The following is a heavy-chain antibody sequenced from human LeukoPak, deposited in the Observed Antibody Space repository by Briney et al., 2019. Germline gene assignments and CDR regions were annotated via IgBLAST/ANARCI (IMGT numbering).Heavy chain of an antibody. CDR2: IDPRSGDT. CDR1: GYTFTSYY. CDR3: ARKIYYYNKMDV. J-gene: IGHJ6*02. D-gene: IGHD3-10*01. Sequence: ASVKVSCKASGYTFTSYYMHWVRQAPGLGLEWMGWIDPRSGDTRYAQKFQGRVTMTRDTSINTAYMELSGLTSDDTAIYYCARKIYYYNKMDVWGQGTTVAVSS. V-gene: IGHV1-2*02.